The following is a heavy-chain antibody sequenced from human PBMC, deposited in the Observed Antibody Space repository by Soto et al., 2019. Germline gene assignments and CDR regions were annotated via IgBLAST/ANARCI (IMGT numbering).Heavy chain of an antibody. CDR3: ARGGDFWSGYYSSDY. V-gene: IGHV3-23*01. CDR2: INSGGST. Sequence: GGSLRLSCAASGFTFSSYTMNWVRQAPGKGLEWVSGINSGGSTYYADSVKGRFTISRDDSKNTLYLQINSLRAEDTAVYYCARGGDFWSGYYSSDYWGQGTLVTV. D-gene: IGHD3-3*01. J-gene: IGHJ4*02. CDR1: GFTFSSYT.